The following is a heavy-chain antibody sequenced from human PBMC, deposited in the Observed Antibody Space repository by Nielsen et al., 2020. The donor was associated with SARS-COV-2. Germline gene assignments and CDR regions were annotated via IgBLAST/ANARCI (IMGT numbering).Heavy chain of an antibody. D-gene: IGHD1-14*01. CDR3: ARISEDYYGMDV. J-gene: IGHJ6*02. CDR2: IFSNDEK. V-gene: IGHV2-26*01. CDR1: GFSLSNARMG. Sequence: SGPTLVNPTQTLTLTCTFSGFSLSNARMGVSWIRQPPGKALEWLAHIFSNDEKSYSTSLKSRLTISKDTSKSQVVLTMTNMDPVDTATYYCARISEDYYGMDVWGQGTTVTVSS.